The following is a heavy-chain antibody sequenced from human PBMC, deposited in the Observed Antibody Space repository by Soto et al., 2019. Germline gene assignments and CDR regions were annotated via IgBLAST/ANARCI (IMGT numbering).Heavy chain of an antibody. J-gene: IGHJ5*02. Sequence: QVQLVESGGGVVQPGRSLRLSCAASGFTFSSYGMHWVRQAPGKGLEWVAVISYDGSNKYYADSVKGRFTISRDNSKNSLYLQMNSLRAEDTAVYYCAKAGNFLEWLRGWFDPWGQGILVTVSS. CDR2: ISYDGSNK. CDR3: AKAGNFLEWLRGWFDP. V-gene: IGHV3-30*18. CDR1: GFTFSSYG. D-gene: IGHD3-3*01.